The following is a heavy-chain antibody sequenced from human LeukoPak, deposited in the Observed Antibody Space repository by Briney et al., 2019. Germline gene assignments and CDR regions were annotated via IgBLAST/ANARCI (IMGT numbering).Heavy chain of an antibody. CDR3: VRDRYSGYDLVGDFDY. CDR1: GYTFTSYY. CDR2: INPSGGST. D-gene: IGHD5-12*01. J-gene: IGHJ4*02. Sequence: ASVKVSCKASGYTFTSYYMHWVRQAPGQGLEWMGIINPSGGSTSYAQKFQGRVTMTRDTSTSTVYMELSSLRSEDTAVYYCVRDRYSGYDLVGDFDYWGQGTLVTVSS. V-gene: IGHV1-46*01.